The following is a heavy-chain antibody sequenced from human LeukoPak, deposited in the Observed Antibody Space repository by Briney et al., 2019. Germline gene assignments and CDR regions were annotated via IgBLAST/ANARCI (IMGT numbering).Heavy chain of an antibody. J-gene: IGHJ4*02. D-gene: IGHD1-26*01. CDR3: ARDKSVGATPFDY. CDR2: IKQDGSEK. V-gene: IGHV3-7*05. Sequence: GGSLRLSCAASGFTFSSYWMGWVRQAPGKGLERVANIKQDGSEKYYVDSVKGRFTISRDNAKNSLYLQMNSLRAEDTAVYYCARDKSVGATPFDYWGQGTLVTVSS. CDR1: GFTFSSYW.